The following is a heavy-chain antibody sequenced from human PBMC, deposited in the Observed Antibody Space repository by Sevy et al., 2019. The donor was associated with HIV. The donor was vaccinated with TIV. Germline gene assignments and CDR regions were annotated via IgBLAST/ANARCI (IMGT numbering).Heavy chain of an antibody. CDR2: IKQDGSDK. J-gene: IGHJ4*02. V-gene: IGHV3-7*03. CDR1: GFTFNNYW. Sequence: GGCLRLSCAASGFTFNNYWMTWVRQAPGKGLEWVANIKQDGSDKYYMESVKGRFNVSRDNTKNSLYLQLNSLRAEDTAVYHCARSWDYWGQMGYWGQGTLVTVSS. CDR3: ARSWDYWGQMGY. D-gene: IGHD7-27*01.